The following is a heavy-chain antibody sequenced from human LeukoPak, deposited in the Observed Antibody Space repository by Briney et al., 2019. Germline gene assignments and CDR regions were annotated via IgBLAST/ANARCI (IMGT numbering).Heavy chain of an antibody. J-gene: IGHJ4*02. CDR2: INPNSGGT. V-gene: IGHV1-2*02. D-gene: IGHD3-9*01. CDR3: ARAGLRYFDWFLLDY. CDR1: GYTFTGYY. Sequence: ASVKVSCKASGYTFTGYYMHWVRQAPGQGLEWMGWINPNSGGTNYAQKFQGRVTMTRDTSISTAYMELSRLRSDDTAVYYCARAGLRYFDWFLLDYWGQGTLATVSS.